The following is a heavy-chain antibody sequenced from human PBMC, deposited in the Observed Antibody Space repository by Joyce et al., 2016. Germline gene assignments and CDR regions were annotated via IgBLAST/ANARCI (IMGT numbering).Heavy chain of an antibody. CDR1: GYTFTDYY. CDR3: ATSWRTGIDSPY. Sequence: QVQLVQSGAEVKKPGASVQVSCKTSGYTFTDYYIHWVRQAPGQGREWMGGINPKTGGTKYAQRLQGRVTLTRDTSISAAYMELSTLTSDDTAVYYCATSWRTGIDSPYWGQGTLVIVSS. D-gene: IGHD1-1*01. V-gene: IGHV1-2*02. CDR2: INPKTGGT. J-gene: IGHJ4*02.